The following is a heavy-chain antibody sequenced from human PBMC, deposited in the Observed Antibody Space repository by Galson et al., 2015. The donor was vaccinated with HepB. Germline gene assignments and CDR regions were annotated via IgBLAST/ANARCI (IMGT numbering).Heavy chain of an antibody. CDR2: ISANNSNT. D-gene: IGHD4-17*01. CDR3: AREFGDGCDYPHDY. CDR1: GFTFTNYG. V-gene: IGHV1-18*01. Sequence: SLKLSCKASGFTFTNYGISWVRQAPGQGLEWMGGISANNSNTNYAQMLKGRFTITTDTSKNTLYMVMSSLRSDDTAVYYCAREFGDGCDYPHDYWGQGTMVIVSS. J-gene: IGHJ4*02.